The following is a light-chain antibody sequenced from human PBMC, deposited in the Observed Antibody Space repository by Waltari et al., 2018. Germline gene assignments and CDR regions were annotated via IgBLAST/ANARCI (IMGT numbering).Light chain of an antibody. J-gene: IGLJ3*02. CDR3: CSYAGSYTPNWV. Sequence: QSALTQPRSVSGSPGQSVTISCTGTSSDVGGYDYVYWYQQHPGKAPKLMIYDVSNLPSGVPDRFSGSKSGNTASLTISGLQAEDEADYYCCSYAGSYTPNWVFGGGTKLTVL. V-gene: IGLV2-11*01. CDR2: DVS. CDR1: SSDVGGYDY.